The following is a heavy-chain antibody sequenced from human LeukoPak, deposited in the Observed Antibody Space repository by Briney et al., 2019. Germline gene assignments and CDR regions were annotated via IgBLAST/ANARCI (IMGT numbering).Heavy chain of an antibody. J-gene: IGHJ4*02. CDR3: VRDPGSRFLDWPD. CDR1: GFSFSSYS. CDR2: ISSSSSFI. D-gene: IGHD3/OR15-3a*01. V-gene: IGHV3-21*01. Sequence: GGSLRLSCAASGFSFSSYSMNWVRQAPGKGLEGVSFISSSSSFIYYADSVRGRFTISRDNAKNSVYLQMNSLRAEDTAVYYCVRDPGSRFLDWPDWGQGTLVIVSS.